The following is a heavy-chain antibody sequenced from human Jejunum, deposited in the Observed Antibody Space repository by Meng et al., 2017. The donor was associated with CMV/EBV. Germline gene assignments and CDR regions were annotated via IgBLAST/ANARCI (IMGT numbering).Heavy chain of an antibody. CDR3: ARELSYTSALDY. CDR2: INCNDGAT. D-gene: IGHD2/OR15-2a*01. Sequence: QVQLLQSGAEVKKPGASVKVSCKASGYTFTRYPMNWVRQAPGQGLEWLGLINCNDGATSYAHKFQGRVSMTRDTSTRIVHMELSSLRSEDTALYYCARELSYTSALDYWGQGTLVTVSS. V-gene: IGHV1-46*01. CDR1: GYTFTRYP. J-gene: IGHJ4*02.